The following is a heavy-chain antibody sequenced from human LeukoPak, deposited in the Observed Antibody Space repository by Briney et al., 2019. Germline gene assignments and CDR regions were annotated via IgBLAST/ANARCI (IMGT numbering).Heavy chain of an antibody. CDR3: AKDRGYSGYDWS. CDR2: IKQDGSER. Sequence: GGSLRLSCAASGFTFSDYWMTWVRQAPGRGLEWVANIKQDGSERYYVDSVKGRFTISRDNSKNTLYLQMNSLRAEDTAVYYCAKDRGYSGYDWSWGQGTLVTVSS. CDR1: GFTFSDYW. D-gene: IGHD5-12*01. J-gene: IGHJ4*02. V-gene: IGHV3-7*03.